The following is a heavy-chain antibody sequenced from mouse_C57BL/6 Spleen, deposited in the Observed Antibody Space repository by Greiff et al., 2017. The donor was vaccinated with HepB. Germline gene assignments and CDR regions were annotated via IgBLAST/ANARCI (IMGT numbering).Heavy chain of an antibody. CDR1: GFTFSDFY. CDR3: ARDAGYIDY. D-gene: IGHD3-1*01. CDR2: SRNKANDYTT. J-gene: IGHJ2*01. V-gene: IGHV7-1*01. Sequence: EVKLMESGGGLVQSGRSLRLSCATSGFTFSDFYMEWVRQAPGKGLEWIAASRNKANDYTTEYSASVKGRFIVSRDTSQSILYLQMNALRAEDTAIYYCARDAGYIDYWGQGTTLTVSS.